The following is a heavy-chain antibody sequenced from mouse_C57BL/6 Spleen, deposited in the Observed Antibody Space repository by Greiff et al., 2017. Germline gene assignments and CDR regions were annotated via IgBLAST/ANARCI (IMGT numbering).Heavy chain of an antibody. CDR1: GFTFSDYG. Sequence: EVKVEESGRGLVKPGGSLKLSCAASGFTFSDYGMHWVRQAPEKGLEWVAYISSGSSTIYYADTLKGRCTISRDNAKNTLFRQMTSLRSEDTAMYYCARKITSARDYWGQGTSVTVSA. V-gene: IGHV5-17*01. J-gene: IGHJ4*01. CDR2: ISSGSSTI. D-gene: IGHD2-4*01. CDR3: ARKITSARDY.